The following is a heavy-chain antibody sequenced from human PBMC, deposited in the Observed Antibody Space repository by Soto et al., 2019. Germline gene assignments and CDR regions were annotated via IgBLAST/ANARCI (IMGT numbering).Heavy chain of an antibody. CDR1: GFTFSGYA. CDR2: ISGSGGST. D-gene: IGHD4-17*01. Sequence: PGGSLRLSCAASGFTFSGYAMNWVRQAPGKGLEWVSAISGSGGSTYYADSVKGRFTISRDNSKNTLYLQMNSLRAEDTAVYYCAKTDYGDYPQIFDYWGQGTLVTVSS. V-gene: IGHV3-23*01. J-gene: IGHJ4*02. CDR3: AKTDYGDYPQIFDY.